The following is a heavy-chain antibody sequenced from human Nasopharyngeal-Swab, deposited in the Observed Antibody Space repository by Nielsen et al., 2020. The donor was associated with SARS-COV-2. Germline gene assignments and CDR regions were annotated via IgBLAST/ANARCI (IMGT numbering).Heavy chain of an antibody. CDR2: ISYDGSNK. V-gene: IGHV3-30-3*01. CDR1: GFTFSSYA. D-gene: IGHD3-22*01. J-gene: IGHJ6*02. CDR3: ARDYYDSSGYSDYGMDV. Sequence: GESLKISCAASGFTFSSYAMHWVRQAPGKGLEWVAVISYDGSNKYYADSVKGRFTISRANSKNTLYLQMNSLRAEDTAVYYCARDYYDSSGYSDYGMDVWGQGTTVTVSS.